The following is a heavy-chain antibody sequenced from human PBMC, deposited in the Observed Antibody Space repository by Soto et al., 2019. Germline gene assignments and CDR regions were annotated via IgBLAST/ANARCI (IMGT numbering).Heavy chain of an antibody. D-gene: IGHD5-12*01. CDR2: INHSGST. CDR1: GGSFSGYY. J-gene: IGHJ4*03. Sequence: LETPSLTSAVYGGSFSGYYWSRTRQPPGKGLEWIGEINHSGSTYHNPSLKSRVTISVDTSKNQFSLKLGSVTAANAAVYYCAGLVATISQGSRRASAFDYWGQGTLVTVSS. CDR3: AGLVATISQGSRRASAFDY. V-gene: IGHV4-34*01.